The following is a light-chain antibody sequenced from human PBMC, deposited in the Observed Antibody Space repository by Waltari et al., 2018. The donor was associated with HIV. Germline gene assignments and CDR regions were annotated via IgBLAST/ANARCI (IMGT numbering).Light chain of an antibody. V-gene: IGLV2-23*01. CDR2: EGS. CDR3: CSYAGSSTYV. CDR1: SSDVGSYNL. J-gene: IGLJ1*01. Sequence: QSALTQPASVSGSPGQSITISCTGTSSDVGSYNLVSWDQQHPGKAPKLMIYEGSKRPSVVSNRFSGCESGNTASLTSSGLQAEDEADYYCCSYAGSSTYVFGTGTKVTVL.